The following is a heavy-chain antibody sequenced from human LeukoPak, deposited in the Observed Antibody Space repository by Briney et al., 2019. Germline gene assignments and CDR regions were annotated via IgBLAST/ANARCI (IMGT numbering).Heavy chain of an antibody. Sequence: GASVKVSCKASGYTFTSYYIHWVRPAPGQGLEWMGIINPSGGSRTYAQKCQGRVTMTRDTSTSTVYMELSSLKSEDTALYYCARTANSIATTAYSSSSIDYWGQGTLVTVSS. D-gene: IGHD6-6*01. CDR3: ARTANSIATTAYSSSSIDY. CDR2: INPSGGSR. CDR1: GYTFTSYY. J-gene: IGHJ4*02. V-gene: IGHV1-46*01.